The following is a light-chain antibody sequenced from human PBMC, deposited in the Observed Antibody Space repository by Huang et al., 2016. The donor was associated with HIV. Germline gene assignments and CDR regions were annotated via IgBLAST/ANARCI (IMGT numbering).Light chain of an antibody. CDR2: GAS. V-gene: IGKV3-11*01. CDR1: QSVSSY. CDR3: QQRSNWPPIT. J-gene: IGKJ5*01. Sequence: EIVLTQSPATLSLSPGERATLSCRASQSVSSYLAWYQQKPGQAPRPLIYGASNRATGIPARFSGSGSGTDFTITISNLEPEDFAIYYCQQRSNWPPITFGQGTRLEIK.